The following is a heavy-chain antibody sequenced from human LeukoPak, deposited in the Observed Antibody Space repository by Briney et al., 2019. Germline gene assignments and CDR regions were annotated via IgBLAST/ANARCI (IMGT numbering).Heavy chain of an antibody. CDR2: ISGSGGST. CDR1: GFTFSSYA. V-gene: IGHV3-23*01. J-gene: IGHJ6*02. Sequence: GGSLRLSCAASGFTFSSYAMSWVRQAPGKGLEWVSAISGSGGSTYYADSVKGRFTISRDNSKNTPYLQMNSLRAEDTAVYYCAKASLYGSGAYYYYGMDVWGQGTTVTVSS. D-gene: IGHD3-10*01. CDR3: AKASLYGSGAYYYYGMDV.